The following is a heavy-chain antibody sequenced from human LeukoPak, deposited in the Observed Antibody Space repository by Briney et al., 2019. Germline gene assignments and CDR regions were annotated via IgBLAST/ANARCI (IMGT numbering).Heavy chain of an antibody. CDR1: GFTFSSYA. CDR3: ATQSMVRGVSEFDY. CDR2: ISGSGGST. D-gene: IGHD3-10*01. V-gene: IGHV3-23*01. J-gene: IGHJ4*02. Sequence: PGGSLRLSCAASGFTFSSYAVSWLRQAPGKGLEWVSAISGSGGSTYYADSVKGRFTISRDNSKNTLYLQMNSLRAEDTAVYYCATQSMVRGVSEFDYWGQGTLVTVSS.